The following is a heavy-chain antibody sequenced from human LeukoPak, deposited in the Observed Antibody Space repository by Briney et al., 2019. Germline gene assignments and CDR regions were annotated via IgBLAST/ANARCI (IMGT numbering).Heavy chain of an antibody. J-gene: IGHJ4*02. CDR3: ARVGYSDESIDY. CDR1: GFTFSRYS. CDR2: ISSSSSYI. D-gene: IGHD4-17*01. Sequence: PGGSLRLSCAASGFTFSRYSMNWVRQAPGKGLEWVSSISSSSSYIYDADSVKGRFTISRGNAKNSLYLQMSSLRAEDTAVYYCARVGYSDESIDYWGQGTLVTVSS. V-gene: IGHV3-21*04.